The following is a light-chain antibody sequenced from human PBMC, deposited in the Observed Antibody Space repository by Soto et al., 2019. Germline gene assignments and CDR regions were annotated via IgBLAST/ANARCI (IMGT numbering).Light chain of an antibody. J-gene: IGLJ2*01. V-gene: IGLV2-14*01. Sequence: QSALTQHASVSGSPGRSITISCTGTSSDVGGYNNVSWYQQHPGKPPKLMIYDVSNRPSGVSNRFSGSKSGNTASLTISGLQAEDEADYYCSSYTSSSTVVFGGGTKVTVL. CDR2: DVS. CDR3: SSYTSSSTVV. CDR1: SSDVGGYNN.